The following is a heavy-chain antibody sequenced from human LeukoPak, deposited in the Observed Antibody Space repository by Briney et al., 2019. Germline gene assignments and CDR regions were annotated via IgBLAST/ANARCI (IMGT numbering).Heavy chain of an antibody. D-gene: IGHD6-6*01. V-gene: IGHV4-39*01. CDR3: ARNIVTRPYYHGLDV. J-gene: IGHJ6*02. Sequence: SETLSLTCTVSGGSISSNRYYWGWIRQPPGKGLEWIGSIYYSGSTYYNPSLKSRVTISVDTSKNQFSLKLTSVTASDTGLYYCARNIVTRPYYHGLDVWGQGTTVTVSS. CDR2: IYYSGST. CDR1: GGSISSNRYY.